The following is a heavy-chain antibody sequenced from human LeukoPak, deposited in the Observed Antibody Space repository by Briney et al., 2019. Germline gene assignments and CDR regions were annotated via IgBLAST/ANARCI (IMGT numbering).Heavy chain of an antibody. CDR2: ISWNSGSI. Sequence: PGGSLRLSCAASGFTFDDYAMHWVRQAPGKGLEWVSGISWNSGSIGYADSVKGRFTISRDNAKNSLYLQMNSLRAEDTALYYCAIARDIVVVPAGFGYWGQGTLVTVSS. CDR1: GFTFDDYA. V-gene: IGHV3-9*01. CDR3: AIARDIVVVPAGFGY. D-gene: IGHD2-2*01. J-gene: IGHJ4*02.